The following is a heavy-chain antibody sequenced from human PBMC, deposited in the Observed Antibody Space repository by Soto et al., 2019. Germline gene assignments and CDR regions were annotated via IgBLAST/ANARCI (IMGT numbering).Heavy chain of an antibody. CDR2: INAGNGNT. D-gene: IGHD6-19*01. V-gene: IGHV1-3*01. CDR3: ARVSSGWYDRHFDF. Sequence: SVKVSCKASGYTFTSYAMHWVRQAPGQRLEWMGWINAGNGNTKYSQKFQGRVTITRDTSASTSYMELSSLRSEDTAVYYCARVSSGWYDRHFDFWGERTLVTVS. CDR1: GYTFTSYA. J-gene: IGHJ4*02.